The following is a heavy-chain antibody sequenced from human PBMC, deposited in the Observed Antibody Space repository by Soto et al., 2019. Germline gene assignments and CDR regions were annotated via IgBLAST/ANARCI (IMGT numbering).Heavy chain of an antibody. J-gene: IGHJ5*02. V-gene: IGHV4-59*01. CDR1: GGSLTDNY. CDR2: IYYTGIT. D-gene: IGHD3-3*01. CDR3: ARALDYDFWGGRNWFDP. Sequence: PSETLSLTCSVSGGSLTDNYWTWIRQSPGKGLEWVGYIYYTGITNYNPSLKRRVTISLDRSKNQFSLKLDSVTAADTAAYYCARALDYDFWGGRNWFDPWGQGTLVTVSS.